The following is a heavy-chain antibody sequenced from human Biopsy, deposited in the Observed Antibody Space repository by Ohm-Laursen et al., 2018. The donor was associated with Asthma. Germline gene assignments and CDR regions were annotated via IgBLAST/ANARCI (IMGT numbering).Heavy chain of an antibody. CDR3: ARGDSSGWSHYYFDY. J-gene: IGHJ4*02. CDR2: IYSGETS. Sequence: GSLRLSCTASGFTVSRDHMFWVRQAPGKGLEWVSVIYSGETSHTADSVRGRFTISRDFSKNTLHLQMHGLRVEDTAVYYCARGDSSGWSHYYFDYWGQGTLVTVSS. D-gene: IGHD6-19*01. CDR1: GFTVSRDH. V-gene: IGHV3-53*01.